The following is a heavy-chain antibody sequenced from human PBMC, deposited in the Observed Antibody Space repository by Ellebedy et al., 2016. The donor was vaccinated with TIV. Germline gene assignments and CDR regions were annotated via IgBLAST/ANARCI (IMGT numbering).Heavy chain of an antibody. Sequence: SETLSLTCTVSGASISSSYWSWIRQTPGKDLEWIGYISNTGRTNYNPSLQSRVTISVDTSRNQFSLKLRSVTAADTAAYYCARDRRGSYDFWGQGTLVTVSS. CDR3: ARDRRGSYDF. CDR2: ISNTGRT. V-gene: IGHV4-59*01. J-gene: IGHJ4*02. D-gene: IGHD3-10*01. CDR1: GASISSSY.